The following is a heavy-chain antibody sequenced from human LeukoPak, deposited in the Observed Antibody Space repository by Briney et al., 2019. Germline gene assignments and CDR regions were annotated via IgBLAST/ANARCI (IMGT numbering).Heavy chain of an antibody. V-gene: IGHV3-15*01. Sequence: PGGSLRLSCAASGFTYSSYWMSWVRQAPGKGLEWVACIKAKIHGETIDYAAPARGRFIISRDDSRNTVYLQMNSLKFEDTAMYYCTRRSTIWGRGTRVTVSS. CDR1: GFTYSSYW. J-gene: IGHJ4*02. D-gene: IGHD5-24*01. CDR3: TRRSTI. CDR2: IKAKIHGETI.